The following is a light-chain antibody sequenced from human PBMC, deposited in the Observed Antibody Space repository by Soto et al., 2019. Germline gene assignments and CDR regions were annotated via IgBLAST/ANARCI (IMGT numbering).Light chain of an antibody. Sequence: DIQMTQSPSSLSASVGDRVTITCQASHDIKKYLNWYQQKAHKVPKLLIHDASTLASGVPSRFTGGGSGTDFTPTINNLQPEDVATYYCQQFDDLPLTFGGGTKVDI. CDR2: DAS. V-gene: IGKV1-33*01. CDR3: QQFDDLPLT. CDR1: HDIKKY. J-gene: IGKJ4*01.